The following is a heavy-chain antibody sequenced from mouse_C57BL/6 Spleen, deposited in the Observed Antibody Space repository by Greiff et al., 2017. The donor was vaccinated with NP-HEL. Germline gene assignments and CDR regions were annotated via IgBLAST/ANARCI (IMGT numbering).Heavy chain of an antibody. V-gene: IGHV1-66*01. CDR3: ARSANWDDYFDY. CDR2: IYPGSGNT. CDR1: GYSFTSYY. D-gene: IGHD4-1*01. J-gene: IGHJ2*01. Sequence: VKLMESGPELVKPGASVKISCKASGYSFTSYYIHWVKQRPGQGLEWIGWIYPGSGNTKYNEKFKGKATLTADTSSSTAYMQLSSLTSEDSAVYYCARSANWDDYFDYWGQGTTLTVSS.